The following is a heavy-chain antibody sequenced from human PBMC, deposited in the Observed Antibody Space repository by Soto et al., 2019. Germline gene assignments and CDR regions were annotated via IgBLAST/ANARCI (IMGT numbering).Heavy chain of an antibody. CDR1: GGSISSSSYY. D-gene: IGHD6-19*01. J-gene: IGHJ4*02. CDR2: IYYSGRT. CDR3: ARRAVAGTYNFDY. V-gene: IGHV4-39*01. Sequence: QLQLQESGPGLVKPSETLSLTCTVSGGSISSSSYYWGWIRQPPGKGLEWIGSIYYSGRTYYNPSLKSRVTISVDTSKNQFSLKLSSVTAADTAVYYCARRAVAGTYNFDYWGQGTLVTVSS.